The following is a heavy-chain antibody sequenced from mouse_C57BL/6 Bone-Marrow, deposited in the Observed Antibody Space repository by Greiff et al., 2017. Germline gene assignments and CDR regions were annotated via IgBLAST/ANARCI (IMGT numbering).Heavy chain of an antibody. CDR3: ARQYYGSHDY. CDR2: IYPRSGST. CDR1: GYTFTSYG. J-gene: IGHJ2*01. Sequence: VQLQQSGAELARPGASVTLSCKASGYTFTSYGISWVKQRTGQGLEWIGEIYPRSGSTYYNEKFKGKATLTADKSSSTAYMELRSLTSEDSAVYFCARQYYGSHDYWGQGTTLTVSS. V-gene: IGHV1-81*01. D-gene: IGHD1-1*01.